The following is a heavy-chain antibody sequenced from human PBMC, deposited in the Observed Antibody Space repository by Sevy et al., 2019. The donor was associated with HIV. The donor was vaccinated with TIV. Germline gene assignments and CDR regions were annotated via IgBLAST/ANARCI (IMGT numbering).Heavy chain of an antibody. Sequence: GGSLRLSCVVSGITFSTSGMHWVRQAPGEGLEWVAVISYHGRDKFYADSVKGRSTISRDNSKNILYFQMISLRAEDTAVYYCAKDFTGYNGMDVWGQGTMVTVSS. CDR2: ISYHGRDK. CDR1: GITFSTSG. V-gene: IGHV3-30*18. CDR3: AKDFTGYNGMDV. D-gene: IGHD3-9*01. J-gene: IGHJ6*02.